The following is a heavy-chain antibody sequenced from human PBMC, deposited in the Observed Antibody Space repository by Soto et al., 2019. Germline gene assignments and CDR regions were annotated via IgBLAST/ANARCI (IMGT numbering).Heavy chain of an antibody. V-gene: IGHV3-48*01. CDR2: ISSSSSTI. CDR1: GFTFSSYS. J-gene: IGHJ4*02. Sequence: PGGSLRLSCAASGFTFSSYSMNWVRQAPGKGLEWVSYISSSSSTIYYADSVKGRFTISRDNAKNSLYLQMNSLRAEDTAVYYCARDYSPGAIWYFDYWGQGTLVTVSS. D-gene: IGHD3-3*01. CDR3: ARDYSPGAIWYFDY.